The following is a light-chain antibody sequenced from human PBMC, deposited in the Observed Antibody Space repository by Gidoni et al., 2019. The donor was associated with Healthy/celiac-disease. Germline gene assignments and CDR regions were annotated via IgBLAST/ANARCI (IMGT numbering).Light chain of an antibody. V-gene: IGKV4-1*01. Sequence: DIVMTQSTDSLAVSLGERATINCKSSQSVLYSSNNKNDLAWDQQKPGQPPKLLIYWASTRESGVPDRFSGSGSGTDFTLTISSLQAEDVAVYYCQQYYSTPLTFGGGTKVEIK. J-gene: IGKJ4*01. CDR2: WAS. CDR3: QQYYSTPLT. CDR1: QSVLYSSNNKND.